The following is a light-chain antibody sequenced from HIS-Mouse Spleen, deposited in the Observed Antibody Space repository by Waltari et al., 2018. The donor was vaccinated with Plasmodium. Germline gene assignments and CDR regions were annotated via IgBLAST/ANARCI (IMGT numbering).Light chain of an antibody. CDR1: ALPKKY. Sequence: SYELTQPPSVSVSPGQTARLTCPGDALPKKYAYWYQQKSGQAPVLVIYEDSKRPSGIPERFSGSSSGTMATLTSSGAQVEEEADYYCYSTDSSGNHRVFGGGTKLTVL. CDR3: YSTDSSGNHRV. CDR2: EDS. V-gene: IGLV3-10*01. J-gene: IGLJ3*02.